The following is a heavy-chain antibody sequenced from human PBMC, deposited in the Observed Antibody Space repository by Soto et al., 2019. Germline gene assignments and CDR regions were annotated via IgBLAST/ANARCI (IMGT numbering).Heavy chain of an antibody. D-gene: IGHD6-13*01. CDR2: INAANGDT. CDR1: GYTFTSYG. V-gene: IGHV1-3*01. Sequence: ACVKASCKASGYTFTSYGIHWVRQAPGQRLEWMGWINAANGDTKYSPKFQGRVTITRDTSASTAYMELSSLRSEDTAVYYCVRRHVSATGIDWFDPWGQGTLVTVSS. J-gene: IGHJ5*02. CDR3: VRRHVSATGIDWFDP.